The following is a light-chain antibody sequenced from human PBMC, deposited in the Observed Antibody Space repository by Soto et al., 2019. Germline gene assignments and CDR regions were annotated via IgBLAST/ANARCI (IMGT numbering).Light chain of an antibody. J-gene: IGKJ1*01. CDR1: QTISSW. CDR2: NAS. V-gene: IGKV1-5*03. CDR3: QQYSSYSEA. Sequence: DIQMTQSPSTLSGSVGDRATITCRASQTISSWLAWYQQKPGKDPKLLIYNASTRKSGVPSRFSGSGSGTEVTLTISSLQPDDFATYYCQQYSSYSEAFGQGTKVELK.